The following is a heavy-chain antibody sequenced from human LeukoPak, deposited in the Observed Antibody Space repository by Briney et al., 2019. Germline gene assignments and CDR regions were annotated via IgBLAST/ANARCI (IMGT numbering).Heavy chain of an antibody. CDR3: ARGPYYDFWSGYPYYFDY. CDR1: GGSFSGYY. V-gene: IGHV4-34*01. J-gene: IGHJ4*02. CDR2: INHSGST. Sequence: SETLSLTCAVYGGSFSGYYWSWIRQPPGKGLEWIGEINHSGSTNYNPSLKSRVTISVDTSKNQFSLKLSSVTAADTAVYYCARGPYYDFWSGYPYYFDYWGQGTLVTVSS. D-gene: IGHD3-3*01.